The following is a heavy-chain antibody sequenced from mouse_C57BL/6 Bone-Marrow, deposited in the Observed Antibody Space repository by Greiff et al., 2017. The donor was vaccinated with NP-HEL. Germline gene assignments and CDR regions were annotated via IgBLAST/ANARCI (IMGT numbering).Heavy chain of an antibody. CDR3: ARLIYGSSYGGYFDV. Sequence: VQLQQSGAELARPGASVKLSCKASGYTFTSYGISWVKQRTGQGLEWIGEIYPRSGNTYYNEKFKGKATLTADKSSSTAYMELRSLTSEDSAVYCCARLIYGSSYGGYFDVWGTGTTVTVSS. CDR2: IYPRSGNT. D-gene: IGHD1-1*01. J-gene: IGHJ1*03. V-gene: IGHV1-81*01. CDR1: GYTFTSYG.